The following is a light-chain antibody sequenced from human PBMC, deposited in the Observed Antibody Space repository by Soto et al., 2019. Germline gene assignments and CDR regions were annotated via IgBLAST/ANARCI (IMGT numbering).Light chain of an antibody. CDR2: YDS. CDR1: NIGSKS. V-gene: IGLV3-21*04. Sequence: SSELTQPPSVSVAPGKTARITCGGNNIGSKSVHWYQQKPGQAPVLVIYYDSDRPSGIPERFSGSNSGNTATLTISRVEAGDAADYYCQVWDSSSVVFGGGTKLTVL. J-gene: IGLJ2*01. CDR3: QVWDSSSVV.